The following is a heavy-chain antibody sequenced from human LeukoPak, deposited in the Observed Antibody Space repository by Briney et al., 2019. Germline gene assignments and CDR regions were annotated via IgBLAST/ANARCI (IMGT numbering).Heavy chain of an antibody. V-gene: IGHV3-53*04. CDR3: AREVMAKRRAFDI. CDR1: GFTASSNY. D-gene: IGHD5-24*01. CDR2: IYSDDRT. Sequence: PGGSLRLSCAASGFTASSNYMSWVRQAPGKGLEWVSVIYSDDRTYYADSVKGRFTISRHTSKKTLFLQMNSLRAEDTAVYYCAREVMAKRRAFDIWGQGTVSPSLQ. J-gene: IGHJ3*02.